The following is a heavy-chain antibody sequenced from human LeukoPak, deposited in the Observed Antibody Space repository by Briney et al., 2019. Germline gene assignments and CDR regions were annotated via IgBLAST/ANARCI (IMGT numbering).Heavy chain of an antibody. CDR2: IKQDGSEK. V-gene: IGHV3-7*01. Sequence: GGSLRLTCAASGFTFSSYWMSCVRQAPGKGLEWVANIKQDGSEKYYVDSVKGRFTISRDNAKNSLYLQMNSLRAEDTAVYYCATARGSALVYWGQGTLVTVSS. CDR3: ATARGSALVY. J-gene: IGHJ4*02. D-gene: IGHD3-16*01. CDR1: GFTFSSYW.